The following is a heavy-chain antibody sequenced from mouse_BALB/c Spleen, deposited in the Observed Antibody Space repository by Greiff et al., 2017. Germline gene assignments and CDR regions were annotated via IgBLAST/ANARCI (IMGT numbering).Heavy chain of an antibody. CDR1: GDSITSGY. CDR2: ISYSGST. D-gene: IGHD1-1*01. V-gene: IGHV3-8*02. J-gene: IGHJ4*01. CDR3: ARFVYYYGSSYAMDY. Sequence: EVQLQQSGPSLVKPSQTLSLTCSVTGDSITSGYWNWIRKFPGNKLEYMGYISYSGSTYYNPSLKSRISITRDTSKNQYYLQLNSVTTEDTATYYCARFVYYYGSSYAMDYWGQGTSVTVSS.